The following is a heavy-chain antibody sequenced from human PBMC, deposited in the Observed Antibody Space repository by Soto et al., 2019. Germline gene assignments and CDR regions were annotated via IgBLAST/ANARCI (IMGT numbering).Heavy chain of an antibody. CDR1: GVSISRGHHY. Sequence: QVQLQESGPGLVKPSQTLSLTCSVSGVSISRGHHYWSWIRQHPGKGLEWIGYIYPSGSTFYNPSLKSRVAISIDTSTNQVALNLTSVTAADTAVYYCAREVVAITNFIDYWGQGTLVTVSS. V-gene: IGHV4-31*02. CDR2: IYPSGST. D-gene: IGHD5-12*01. CDR3: AREVVAITNFIDY. J-gene: IGHJ4*02.